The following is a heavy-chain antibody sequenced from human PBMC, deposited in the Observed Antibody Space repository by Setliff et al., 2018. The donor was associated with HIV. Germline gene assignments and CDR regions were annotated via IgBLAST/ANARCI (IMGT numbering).Heavy chain of an antibody. V-gene: IGHV3-21*01. CDR2: ISSSSSFI. D-gene: IGHD4-4*01. Sequence: PGGSLRLSCTASGFAFNTYTMNWVRQAPGKGLEWASSISSSSSFIYYADSVRGRFTVSRDNAKNSLYLRMISLRVEDTAIYYCASFPTITASQDVFDIWGHGTMVTVSS. CDR1: GFAFNTYT. J-gene: IGHJ3*02. CDR3: ASFPTITASQDVFDI.